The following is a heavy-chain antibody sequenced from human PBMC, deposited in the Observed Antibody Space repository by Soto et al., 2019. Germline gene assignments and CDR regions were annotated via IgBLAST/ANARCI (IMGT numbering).Heavy chain of an antibody. CDR3: PTSRTSPRDAF. D-gene: IGHD1-1*01. Sequence: PGWSLGLSCAASGFTFSSYSMNWVRHAPGKGLEWVAGISNSGGTTFYADSVRGRFTVSRDNSKNTVYLQMDSLSAEDTALYYFPTSRTSPRDAF. CDR1: GFTFSSYS. J-gene: IGHJ3*01. CDR2: ISNSGGTT. V-gene: IGHV3-23*01.